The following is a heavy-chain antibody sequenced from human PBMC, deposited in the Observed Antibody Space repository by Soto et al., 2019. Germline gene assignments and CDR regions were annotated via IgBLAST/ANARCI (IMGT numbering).Heavy chain of an antibody. D-gene: IGHD2-2*01. Sequence: SETLSLTCTVSGGSISSGDYYWSWIRQPPGKGLEWIGYIYYSGSTYYNPSLKSRVTISVDTSKNQFSLKLSSVTAADTAVYYCARSERDIVVVPAAPPYYYGMDVWGQGTTVTVSS. CDR1: GGSISSGDYY. J-gene: IGHJ6*02. CDR3: ARSERDIVVVPAAPPYYYGMDV. V-gene: IGHV4-30-4*01. CDR2: IYYSGST.